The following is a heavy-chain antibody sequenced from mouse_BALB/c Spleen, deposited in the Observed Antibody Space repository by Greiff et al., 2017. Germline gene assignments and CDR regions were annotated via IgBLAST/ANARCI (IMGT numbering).Heavy chain of an antibody. D-gene: IGHD2-4*01. Sequence: EVHLVESGGGLVKPGGSLKLSCAASGFTFSSYTMSWVRQTPEKRLEWVATISSGGSYTYYPDSVKGRFTISRDNAKNTLYLQMSSLKSEDTAMYYCTTYDYDEAWFAYWGQGTLVTVSA. CDR1: GFTFSSYT. CDR3: TTYDYDEAWFAY. V-gene: IGHV5-6-4*01. CDR2: ISSGGSYT. J-gene: IGHJ3*01.